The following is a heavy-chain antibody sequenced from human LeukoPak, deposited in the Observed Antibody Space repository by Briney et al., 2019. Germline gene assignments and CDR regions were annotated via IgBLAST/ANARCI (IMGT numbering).Heavy chain of an antibody. D-gene: IGHD6-13*01. CDR2: IYYSGST. J-gene: IGHJ4*02. CDR3: ASAIAAAGFNY. CDR1: GGSISSGGYS. Sequence: PSQTLSLTCAVSGGSISSGGYSWSWIRQPPGKGLEWIGYIYYSGSTYYNPSLKSRVTISVDTSKNQFSLKLSSVTAADTAVYYCASAIAAAGFNYWGQGTLVTVSS. V-gene: IGHV4-30-4*07.